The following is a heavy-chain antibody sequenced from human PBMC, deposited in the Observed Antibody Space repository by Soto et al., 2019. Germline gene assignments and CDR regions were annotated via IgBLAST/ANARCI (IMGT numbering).Heavy chain of an antibody. Sequence: SETLSLTCTVSGGSISSSSYYWGWIRQTPGKGLEWIGSIYHSGQTHYNPSLKSRVTISIDTSRSQFSLKVSSVTAADTAVYYCARTPLRDGSYSFPRPFDNWGQGTLVTVSS. CDR1: GGSISSSSYY. V-gene: IGHV4-39*01. D-gene: IGHD1-26*01. CDR2: IYHSGQT. CDR3: ARTPLRDGSYSFPRPFDN. J-gene: IGHJ4*02.